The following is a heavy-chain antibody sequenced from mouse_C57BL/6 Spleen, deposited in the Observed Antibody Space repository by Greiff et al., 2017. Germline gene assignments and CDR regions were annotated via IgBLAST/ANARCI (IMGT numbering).Heavy chain of an antibody. CDR2: IYPRSGNT. Sequence: QVQLQQSGAELARPGASVKLSCKASGYTFTSYGISWVKQRTGQGLEWIGEIYPRSGNTYYNEKFKGKATLTADKSSSTAYMGLRSLTSEDSAVYFCARSGGVTRYFEVWGTGTTVTVSS. J-gene: IGHJ1*03. D-gene: IGHD2-2*01. CDR3: ARSGGVTRYFEV. CDR1: GYTFTSYG. V-gene: IGHV1-81*01.